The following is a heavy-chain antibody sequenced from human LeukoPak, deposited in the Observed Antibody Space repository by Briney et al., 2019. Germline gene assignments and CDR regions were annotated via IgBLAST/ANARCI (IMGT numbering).Heavy chain of an antibody. CDR1: GASISNYY. D-gene: IGHD1-1*01. CDR2: IYYSGST. Sequence: PSETLSLTCTVSGASISNYYWTWIRQPPGKGLEWIGYIYYSGSTNYRPSLKSRVTISVDTSKNQVSLRLRSVTAADTAVYYCARATKRQLLGAFDIWGQGTMVTVSS. J-gene: IGHJ3*02. CDR3: ARATKRQLLGAFDI. V-gene: IGHV4-59*01.